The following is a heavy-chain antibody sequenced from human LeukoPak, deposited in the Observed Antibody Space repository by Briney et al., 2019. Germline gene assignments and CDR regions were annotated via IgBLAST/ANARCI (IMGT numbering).Heavy chain of an antibody. J-gene: IGHJ2*01. CDR2: INWNGGST. CDR3: ARDFKAGDGHWSFDL. D-gene: IGHD4-17*01. Sequence: GGSLRLSCAASGFTFSSYSMNWVRQAPGKGLEWVSGINWNGGSTGYADSVKGRFTISRDNPKNTMNLQMNSLRAEDTAVYYCARDFKAGDGHWSFDLWGRGILVTVFS. V-gene: IGHV3-20*04. CDR1: GFTFSSYS.